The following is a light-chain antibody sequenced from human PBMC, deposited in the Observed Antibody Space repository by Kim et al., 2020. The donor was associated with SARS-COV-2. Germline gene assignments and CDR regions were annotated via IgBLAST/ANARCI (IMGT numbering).Light chain of an antibody. Sequence: QSALTQPRSVSGSPGQSVTISCTGTSSDVGGYNYVSWYQQHPGKAPKLMIYDVNKWPSGVPDRFSGSKSGNTASLTISGLQAEDEADYYCCSFTGSFTYVFGTGTKVTVL. V-gene: IGLV2-11*01. CDR3: CSFTGSFTYV. CDR1: SSDVGGYNY. J-gene: IGLJ1*01. CDR2: DVN.